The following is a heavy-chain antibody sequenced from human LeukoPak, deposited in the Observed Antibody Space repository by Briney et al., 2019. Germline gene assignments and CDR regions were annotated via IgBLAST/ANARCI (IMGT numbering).Heavy chain of an antibody. CDR3: TTQDGWYDGMDV. CDR1: GFTFSNAW. Sequence: GGSLRLSCAASGFTFSNAWMSWVRQAPGKGLEWVGRIKSKTDGGTTDYAAPVKGRFTISRDDSKNTLYLQMNSLKTEDTAVYYCTTQDGWYDGMDVWGQGTTVTVSS. CDR2: IKSKTDGGTT. V-gene: IGHV3-15*01. J-gene: IGHJ6*02. D-gene: IGHD6-19*01.